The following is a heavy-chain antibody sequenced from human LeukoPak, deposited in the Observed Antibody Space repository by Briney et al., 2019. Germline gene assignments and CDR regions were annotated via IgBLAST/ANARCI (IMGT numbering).Heavy chain of an antibody. D-gene: IGHD3-3*01. CDR3: ASPPRGDFWSGYYIRYYYMDV. Sequence: SETLSLTCTVSGGSISSNDYYWDWIRQPPGMGLEYIGSIYYSGSTYYNPSLKSRVTISVDTSKNQFSLKLSSVTAADTAVYYCASPPRGDFWSGYYIRYYYMDVWGKGTTVTVSS. CDR1: GGSISSNDYY. J-gene: IGHJ6*03. V-gene: IGHV4-39*01. CDR2: IYYSGST.